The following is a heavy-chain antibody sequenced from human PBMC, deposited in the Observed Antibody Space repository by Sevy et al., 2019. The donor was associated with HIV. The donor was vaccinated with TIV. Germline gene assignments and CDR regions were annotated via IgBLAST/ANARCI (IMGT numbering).Heavy chain of an antibody. CDR1: GFSFSTYW. D-gene: IGHD3-22*01. V-gene: IGHV3-7*04. CDR3: ARGNSGSFDY. Sequence: GGSLRLSCAASGFSFSTYWMHWVRQAPGKGLEWVANIKQDESEKYYVASVKGRFTISRDNAKNSVYLQMNSLRPDDTAIYYCARGNSGSFDYWGQVTLVTVSS. J-gene: IGHJ4*02. CDR2: IKQDESEK.